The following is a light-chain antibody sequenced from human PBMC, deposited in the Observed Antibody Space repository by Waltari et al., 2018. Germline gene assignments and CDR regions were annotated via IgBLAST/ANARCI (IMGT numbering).Light chain of an antibody. V-gene: IGKV3-20*01. CDR1: QSVSRA. Sequence: EVVLTHSPGTLPLSPGERATLSCRASQSVSRALAWYQQKPGQAPRLLIYGASIRATGIPDRFSGSGSGTDFSLTISRLEPADSAMYYCQHYVRLPVTFGQGTKVEIK. J-gene: IGKJ1*01. CDR3: QHYVRLPVT. CDR2: GAS.